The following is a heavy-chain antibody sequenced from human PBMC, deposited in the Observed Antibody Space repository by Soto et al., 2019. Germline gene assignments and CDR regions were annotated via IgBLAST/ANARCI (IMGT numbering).Heavy chain of an antibody. CDR3: ASGMMFGDIVVVPAATRPSRYYYYMDV. Sequence: SETLSLTCAVYGGSFSGYYWSWIRQPPGKGLEWIGEINHSGSTNYNPSLKSRVTISVDTSKNQFSLKLSSVTAADTAVYYCASGMMFGDIVVVPAATRPSRYYYYMDVWGKGTTVTVSS. CDR1: GGSFSGYY. D-gene: IGHD2-2*01. CDR2: INHSGST. J-gene: IGHJ6*03. V-gene: IGHV4-34*01.